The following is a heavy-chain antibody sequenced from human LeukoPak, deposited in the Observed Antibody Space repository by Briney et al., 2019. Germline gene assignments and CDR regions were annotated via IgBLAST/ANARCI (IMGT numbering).Heavy chain of an antibody. D-gene: IGHD2-15*01. CDR1: VYTFTSYY. CDR3: ARAGCSGGSCYQNWFDP. V-gene: IGHV1-8*03. J-gene: IGHJ5*02. Sequence: ASVNLSCKASVYTFTSYYINCVRHATGQGLEYRGCMNPNSGNTVYAQKFQGRVTITRNTSISTAYMELSRLRSEDTAVYYCARAGCSGGSCYQNWFDPWGQGTLVTVSS. CDR2: MNPNSGNT.